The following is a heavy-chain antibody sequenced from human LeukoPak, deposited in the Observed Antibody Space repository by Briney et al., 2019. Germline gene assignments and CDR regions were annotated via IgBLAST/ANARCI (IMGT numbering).Heavy chain of an antibody. V-gene: IGHV4-38-2*02. J-gene: IGHJ4*02. CDR1: GYSISSGYY. CDR2: IYHSGST. D-gene: IGHD1-26*01. Sequence: PSETLSLTCTVSGYSISSGYYWGWIRQPPGKGLEWIGSIYHSGSTYYNPSLKSRVTISVDTSKNQFSLKLSSVTAADTAVYYCARDPVGAKDYWGQGTLVTVSS. CDR3: ARDPVGAKDY.